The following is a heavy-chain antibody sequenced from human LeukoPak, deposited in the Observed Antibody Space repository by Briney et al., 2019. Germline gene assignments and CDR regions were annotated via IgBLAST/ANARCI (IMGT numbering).Heavy chain of an antibody. CDR2: ISAYHGNA. J-gene: IGHJ4*02. V-gene: IGHV1-18*01. Sequence: VASVKVSCKTSGYTFTSSGVSCVRQAPGQGLEWMGWISAYHGNANYAQKFTGRVTMTTDTSTSTAYMELRSLRSDDTAVYYCARDQDYCHSARCYQFDYWGQGTLVTVSS. CDR3: ARDQDYCHSARCYQFDY. CDR1: GYTFTSSG. D-gene: IGHD2-2*01.